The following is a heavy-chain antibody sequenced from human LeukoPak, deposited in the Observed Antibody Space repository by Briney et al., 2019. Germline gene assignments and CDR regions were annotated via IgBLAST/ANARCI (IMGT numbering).Heavy chain of an antibody. Sequence: GRSLRLSCAASGFTFSSYVMHWVRQAPGKGLEGVAFLSYDGSNKYYADSVKGRFTISRDNSKNTLYLQMNNLRPEDTAVYYCAKDHLAVAAAYFDYWGQGTLVTVSS. J-gene: IGHJ4*02. V-gene: IGHV3-30*18. CDR2: LSYDGSNK. D-gene: IGHD6-19*01. CDR1: GFTFSSYV. CDR3: AKDHLAVAAAYFDY.